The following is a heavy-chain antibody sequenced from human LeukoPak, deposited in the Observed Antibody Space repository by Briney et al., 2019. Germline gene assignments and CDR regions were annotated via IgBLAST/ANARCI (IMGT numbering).Heavy chain of an antibody. CDR3: ARAYYDSSGYSFEPGDYYYYYMDV. V-gene: IGHV4-61*02. CDR1: GGSISSGSYY. J-gene: IGHJ6*03. D-gene: IGHD3-22*01. Sequence: PPETLSLTCTVSGGSISSGSYYWSWIRQPAGKGLEWIGRIYTSGSTNYNPSLKSRVTISVDTSKNQFSLKLSSVTAADTAVYYCARAYYDSSGYSFEPGDYYYYYMDVWGKGTTVTVSS. CDR2: IYTSGST.